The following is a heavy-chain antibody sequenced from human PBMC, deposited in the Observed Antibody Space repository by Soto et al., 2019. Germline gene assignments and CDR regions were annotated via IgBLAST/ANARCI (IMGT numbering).Heavy chain of an antibody. J-gene: IGHJ5*02. CDR3: ILRFLEWLLYWFDP. V-gene: IGHV3-13*01. CDR2: IGTAGDT. Sequence: GGSLRLSCAASGFTFSSYHMNGVRQATGKGLEWVSAIGTAGDTYYPGSVKGRFTISRENAKNSLYLQMNSLRAGDTAVYYAILRFLEWLLYWFDPWGQGTLVTVSS. D-gene: IGHD3-3*01. CDR1: GFTFSSYH.